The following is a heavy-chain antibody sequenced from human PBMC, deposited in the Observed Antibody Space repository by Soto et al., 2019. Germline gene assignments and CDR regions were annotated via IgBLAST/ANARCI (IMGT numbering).Heavy chain of an antibody. CDR1: GFTFSSYA. CDR2: KSYDGSNK. V-gene: IGHV3-30-3*01. J-gene: IGHJ4*02. D-gene: IGHD1-26*01. Sequence: QVQLVESGGGVVQPGRSLRLSCAASGFTFSSYAMHWVRQAPGKGLEWVAVKSYDGSNKYYADSVKGRFTISRDNSKNTLYLQMNSLRAEDTAVYYCARDGEGATTYYFDYWGQGTLVTVSS. CDR3: ARDGEGATTYYFDY.